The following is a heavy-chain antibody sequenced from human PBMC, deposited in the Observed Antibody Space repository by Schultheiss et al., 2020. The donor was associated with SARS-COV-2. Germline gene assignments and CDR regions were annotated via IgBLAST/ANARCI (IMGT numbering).Heavy chain of an antibody. D-gene: IGHD3-3*01. CDR3: ARDLYDFWSGNAGEWFDP. Sequence: GESLKISCKASGYTFTGYYMHWVRQAPGQGLEWMGWINPNSGGTNYAQKFQGRVTMTRDTSISTAYMELSRLRSDDTAVYYCARDLYDFWSGNAGEWFDPWGQGTLVTVSS. CDR2: INPNSGGT. J-gene: IGHJ5*02. V-gene: IGHV1-2*02. CDR1: GYTFTGYY.